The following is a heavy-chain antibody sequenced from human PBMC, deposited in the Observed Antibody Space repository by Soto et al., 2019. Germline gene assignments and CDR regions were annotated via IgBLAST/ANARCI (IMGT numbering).Heavy chain of an antibody. D-gene: IGHD3-22*01. J-gene: IGHJ6*02. Sequence: PSETLSLTCTVSGGYVSSYYWSWIRQPPGKGLEWIGYIYYSGSTNYNPSLKSRVIISVDTSKNQFSLKLSSVTAADTAVYYCARGNYDSSGYYGRYYYYGMDVWGQGTTVTVSS. CDR3: ARGNYDSSGYYGRYYYYGMDV. CDR2: IYYSGST. CDR1: GGYVSSYY. V-gene: IGHV4-59*02.